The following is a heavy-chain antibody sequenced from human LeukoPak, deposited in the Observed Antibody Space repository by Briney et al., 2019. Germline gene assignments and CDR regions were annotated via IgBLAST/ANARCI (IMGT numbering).Heavy chain of an antibody. V-gene: IGHV3-23*01. J-gene: IGHJ4*02. D-gene: IGHD6-19*01. CDR1: GFTFSSYG. Sequence: GGSLRLSCAASGFTFSSYGMSWVRQAPGKGLEWVSAISGSGGSTYYADSVKGRFTISRDNSKNTLYLQMNSLRAEDTAVYYCANYPGIAVAGTGLFDYWGQGTLVTVSS. CDR3: ANYPGIAVAGTGLFDY. CDR2: ISGSGGST.